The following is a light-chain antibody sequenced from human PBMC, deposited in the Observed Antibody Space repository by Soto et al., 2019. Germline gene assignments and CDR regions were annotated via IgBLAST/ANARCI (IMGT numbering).Light chain of an antibody. Sequence: QDVVTQPPSASGTPGQRVTISCSGSSSNIGTNTVNWYQHLPGTAPKLLIYSNNQRPSGVPDRFSGSKSATSASLAISGLHSEDEADYYCASWDDSLNGPVFGGGTKLTVL. J-gene: IGLJ2*01. V-gene: IGLV1-44*01. CDR1: SSNIGTNT. CDR2: SNN. CDR3: ASWDDSLNGPV.